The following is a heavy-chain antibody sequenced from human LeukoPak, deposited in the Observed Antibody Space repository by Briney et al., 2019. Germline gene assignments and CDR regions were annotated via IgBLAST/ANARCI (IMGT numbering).Heavy chain of an antibody. CDR3: ARDRGYCSSTSCYGFRYFDL. CDR1: GGSFSGYY. J-gene: IGHJ2*01. CDR2: INHSGST. V-gene: IGHV4-34*01. D-gene: IGHD2-2*01. Sequence: SETLSLTCAVYGGSFSGYYWSWLRQPPGKGLEWIGEINHSGSTNYNPSLKSRVTISVDTSKNQFSLKLSSVTAADTAVYYCARDRGYCSSTSCYGFRYFDLWGRGTLVTVSS.